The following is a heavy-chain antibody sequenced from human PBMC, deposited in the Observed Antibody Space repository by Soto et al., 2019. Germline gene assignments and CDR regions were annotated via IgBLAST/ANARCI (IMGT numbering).Heavy chain of an antibody. V-gene: IGHV1-58*01. CDR2: IDVGSANA. CDR3: ARDRGRTLAKGYYYYGMDV. Sequence: SVKVSCKTSGFTFSSSAVHWVRQARGHRLQWIGWIDVGSANANYAQMLQERVTISRDMSTSTAYMELSSLRSEDTAVYYCARDRGRTLAKGYYYYGMDVWGQGTTVTVS. CDR1: GFTFSSSA. D-gene: IGHD5-12*01. J-gene: IGHJ6*02.